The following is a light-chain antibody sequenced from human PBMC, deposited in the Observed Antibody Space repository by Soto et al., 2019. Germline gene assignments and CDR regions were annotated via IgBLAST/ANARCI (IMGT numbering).Light chain of an antibody. Sequence: DIQMTQSPSTQSASVGDRVTITCRASQRINNWVAWYQQKPGKAPKVLIFDASSLESGVPSRFSGSGSGTEFTLTIASLQPDDFATYSCQRYNAFSQTFGQGTKVDIK. V-gene: IGKV1-5*01. CDR3: QRYNAFSQT. CDR2: DAS. J-gene: IGKJ1*01. CDR1: QRINNW.